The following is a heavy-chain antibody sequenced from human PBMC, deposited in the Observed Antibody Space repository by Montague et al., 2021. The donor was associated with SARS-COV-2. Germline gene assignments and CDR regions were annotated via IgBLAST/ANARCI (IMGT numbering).Heavy chain of an antibody. Sequence: SKTLSLTCTVSGFSIGSGDYWGWIRQPPGKGLEWIGSIYHSGTTXXNPXXXSRLTMSIDTSTNQFSLRLTSVTAADTAVFFCVREKAGGLRNVFDIWGQGTTVTVSS. J-gene: IGHJ3*02. V-gene: IGHV4-38-2*02. CDR3: VREKAGGLRNVFDI. CDR2: IYHSGTT. CDR1: GFSIGSGDY.